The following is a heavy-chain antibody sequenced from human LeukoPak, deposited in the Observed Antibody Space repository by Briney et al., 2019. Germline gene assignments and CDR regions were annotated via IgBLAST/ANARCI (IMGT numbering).Heavy chain of an antibody. J-gene: IGHJ4*02. CDR3: ARGGGGLAY. V-gene: IGHV1-69*06. Sequence: ASVKVSCKASGGTFSIYAISWVRQAPGQGLEWMGGIIPLSDTTQYAQKFQGRVTITADKSTTTAYMELSSLRSEDTAVYYCARGGGGLAYWGQGTLVTVSS. CDR1: GGTFSIYA. D-gene: IGHD3-16*01. CDR2: IIPLSDTT.